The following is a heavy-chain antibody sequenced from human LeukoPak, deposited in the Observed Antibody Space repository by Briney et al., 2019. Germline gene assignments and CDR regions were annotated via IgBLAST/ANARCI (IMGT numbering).Heavy chain of an antibody. D-gene: IGHD3-3*01. CDR2: IYYSGST. CDR1: GGSISSGDYY. V-gene: IGHV4-30-4*01. J-gene: IGHJ6*02. Sequence: MSSETLSLTCTVSGGSISSGDYYWSWIRQPPGKGLEWIGYIYYSGSTYYNPSLKSRVTISVDTSKNQFSLKLSSVTAADTAVYYCARDAGITIFGVDGMDVWGQGTTVTVSS. CDR3: ARDAGITIFGVDGMDV.